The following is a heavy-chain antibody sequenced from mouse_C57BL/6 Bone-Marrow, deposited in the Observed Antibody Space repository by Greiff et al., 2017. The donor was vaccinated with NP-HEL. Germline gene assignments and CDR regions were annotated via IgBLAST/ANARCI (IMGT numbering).Heavy chain of an antibody. Sequence: EVHLVESGPGLVKPSQSLSLTCSVTGYSITSGYYWNWIRQFPGNKLEWMGYISYDGSNNYNPSLKNRISITRDTSKNQCFLKLNSVTTEDTATYYCARVGLLRYAMDYWGQGTSVTVSS. V-gene: IGHV3-6*01. J-gene: IGHJ4*01. CDR3: ARVGLLRYAMDY. CDR2: ISYDGSN. CDR1: GYSITSGYY. D-gene: IGHD2-3*01.